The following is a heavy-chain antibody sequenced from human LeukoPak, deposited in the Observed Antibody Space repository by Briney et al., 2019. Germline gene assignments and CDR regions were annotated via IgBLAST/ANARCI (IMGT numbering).Heavy chain of an antibody. J-gene: IGHJ4*02. Sequence: ASVKVSCKASGYAFTTYFIHWVRQAPGQGLEWMGMINPRVDSTTCAQKFQGRVTMTRDTSTSTVYMELSSLRSEDTAVYYCARDLDSSSWYIEYWGQGTLVTVSS. CDR1: GYAFTTYF. V-gene: IGHV1-46*01. D-gene: IGHD6-13*01. CDR3: ARDLDSSSWYIEY. CDR2: INPRVDST.